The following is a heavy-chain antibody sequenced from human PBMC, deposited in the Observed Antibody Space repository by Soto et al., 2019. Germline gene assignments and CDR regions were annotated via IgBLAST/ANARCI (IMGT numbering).Heavy chain of an antibody. CDR2: INPSGGST. J-gene: IGHJ6*02. Sequence: ASVKVSCKASGYTFTSYYMHWVRQAPGQGLEWMGIINPSGGSTSYAQKFQGRVTMTRDTSTSTVYMELSSLRSEDTAVYYCARDSIFGVVIGVSSDYYYYGMDVWGQGTTVTVSS. D-gene: IGHD3-3*01. CDR3: ARDSIFGVVIGVSSDYYYYGMDV. V-gene: IGHV1-46*01. CDR1: GYTFTSYY.